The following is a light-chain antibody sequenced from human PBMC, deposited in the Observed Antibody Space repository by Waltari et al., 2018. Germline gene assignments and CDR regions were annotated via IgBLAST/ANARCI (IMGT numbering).Light chain of an antibody. CDR1: PGVLYSSNNKNY. CDR2: WAS. Sequence: DIVMTQSPDSLAVSLGVRATINCTSSPGVLYSSNNKNYLAWYQQKPGQPPKLLIYWASTRESGVPDRFSGSGSGTDFTLTISSLQAEDVAVYYCQQYYSTPYTFGQGTKLEIK. V-gene: IGKV4-1*01. J-gene: IGKJ2*01. CDR3: QQYYSTPYT.